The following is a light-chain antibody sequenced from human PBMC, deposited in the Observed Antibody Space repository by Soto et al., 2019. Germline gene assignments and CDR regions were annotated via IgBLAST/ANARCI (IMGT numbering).Light chain of an antibody. J-gene: IGLJ3*02. Sequence: QAVVTQEPSLTVSPGGTVTLTCDSSAGAVTSGRYPYWFQQKPGQAPRTLIYDTSNKQPWTPARFSGSLLGGKAALTLSGAQPEDEADYYCLLSYSGARVFGGGTKLTVL. CDR2: DTS. CDR1: AGAVTSGRY. CDR3: LLSYSGARV. V-gene: IGLV7-46*01.